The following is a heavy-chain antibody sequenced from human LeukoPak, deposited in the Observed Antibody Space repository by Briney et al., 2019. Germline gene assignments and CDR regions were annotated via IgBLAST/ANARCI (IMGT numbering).Heavy chain of an antibody. J-gene: IGHJ4*02. CDR2: ISAYNGNT. Sequence: ASVKVACMASGYTFASNGISWVRQPPGHGREWMGWISAYNGNTNYAQKLQGRVTMTTDTSTSTAHMELRSLRSDDTAVYYCARTPRYRALYYFDYWGQGTLVTVSS. CDR1: GYTFASNG. D-gene: IGHD3-16*02. CDR3: ARTPRYRALYYFDY. V-gene: IGHV1-18*01.